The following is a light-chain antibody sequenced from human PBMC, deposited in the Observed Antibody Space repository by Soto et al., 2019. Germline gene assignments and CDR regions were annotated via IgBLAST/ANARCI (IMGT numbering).Light chain of an antibody. J-gene: IGKJ2*01. CDR1: QDISNF. V-gene: IGKV1-33*01. CDR2: DAS. CDR3: QQYDILPPS. Sequence: DIQMTQSPSSLSASVGDRVTITFQASQDISNFLIWYQQKPGTAPKLLIYDASTLETGVPSRFGGSGSGTEFTFTISSVQPEDIATYYCQQYDILPPSFGQGTKLEIK.